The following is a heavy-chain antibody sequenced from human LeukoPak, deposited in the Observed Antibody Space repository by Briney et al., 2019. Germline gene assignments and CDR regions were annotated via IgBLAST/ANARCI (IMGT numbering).Heavy chain of an antibody. CDR3: ARDLGVVTEPLYYFDY. D-gene: IGHD3-3*01. V-gene: IGHV3-33*01. Sequence: GGPLRLPCPACGHPFSPYGILGARQAPGPGLDGVAVKWYDGSKKYYADSVKGRFTISRDNSKNTLYLQMNSLRAEDTAVYYCARDLGVVTEPLYYFDYWGQGTLVTASS. CDR1: GHPFSPYG. J-gene: IGHJ4*02. CDR2: KWYDGSKK.